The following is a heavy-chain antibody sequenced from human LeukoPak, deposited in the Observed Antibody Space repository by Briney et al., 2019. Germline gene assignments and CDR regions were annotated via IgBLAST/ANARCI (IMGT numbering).Heavy chain of an antibody. Sequence: SETLSLTCAVYGGSFSDYYWSWIRQPPGKGLEWIGEINHSGTTNYSPSLKSRVSISVDTSKNQFSLKLNSVTAADAALYYCASHYSSGSYRYTGSFDSWGQGMLVNVSS. V-gene: IGHV4-34*01. D-gene: IGHD3-16*02. J-gene: IGHJ4*02. CDR3: ASHYSSGSYRYTGSFDS. CDR2: INHSGTT. CDR1: GGSFSDYY.